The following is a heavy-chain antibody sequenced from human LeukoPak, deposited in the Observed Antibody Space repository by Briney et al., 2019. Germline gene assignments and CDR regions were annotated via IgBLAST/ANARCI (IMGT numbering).Heavy chain of an antibody. J-gene: IGHJ4*02. Sequence: ASVKVSCKVSGYTLTELSMHWVRQAPGKGLEWMGGFDPEDGETIYAQKFQGRVTMTEDTSTDTAYMELSSLRSEDTAVYYCAKDSRVLQYGDSLDYWGQGTLVTVSS. CDR3: AKDSRVLQYGDSLDY. V-gene: IGHV1-24*01. CDR2: FDPEDGET. CDR1: GYTLTELS. D-gene: IGHD4-17*01.